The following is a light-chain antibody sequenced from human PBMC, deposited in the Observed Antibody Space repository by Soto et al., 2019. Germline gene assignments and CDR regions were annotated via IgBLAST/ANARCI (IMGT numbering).Light chain of an antibody. V-gene: IGKV1-5*01. CDR1: QSIGYW. J-gene: IGKJ4*01. Sequence: DIQMTQSPSSLSASLGDRVTITCLSSQSIGYWLAWYQQKAGKAPKVLIYDVSRLESGVPPRFSGSGSGTEFTLTISSLQPDDFATYYCQQYNSYSPLTFGGGTKVDIK. CDR2: DVS. CDR3: QQYNSYSPLT.